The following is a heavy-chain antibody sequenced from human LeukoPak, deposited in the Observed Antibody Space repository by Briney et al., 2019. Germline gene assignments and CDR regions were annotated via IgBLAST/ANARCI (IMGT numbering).Heavy chain of an antibody. D-gene: IGHD1-26*01. CDR3: ARALELIVGGTPDYFDY. Sequence: PGGSLRLSCAASGFTFTNYAMSWVRQAPGKGLEWVSGLSGSGNDTYYADSVKGRFTISRDNSKNTLYLQMNRLRTEDTAVYYCARALELIVGGTPDYFDYWGQGTLVTVSS. CDR1: GFTFTNYA. CDR2: LSGSGNDT. V-gene: IGHV3-23*01. J-gene: IGHJ4*02.